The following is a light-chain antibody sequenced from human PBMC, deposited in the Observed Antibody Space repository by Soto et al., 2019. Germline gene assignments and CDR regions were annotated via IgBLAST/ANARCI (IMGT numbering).Light chain of an antibody. V-gene: IGKV3-15*01. J-gene: IGKJ5*01. CDR2: DVS. CDR1: QSVSSN. CDR3: QQYNNWPPIT. Sequence: IVMTQSPATLTVSPGERATLSCRASQSVSSNLAWYQQTPGQSPRLLSYDVSTRATDIPARFSGSGSGTEFTLTISSLQSEDFAVYYCQQYNNWPPITFGQGKRLEIK.